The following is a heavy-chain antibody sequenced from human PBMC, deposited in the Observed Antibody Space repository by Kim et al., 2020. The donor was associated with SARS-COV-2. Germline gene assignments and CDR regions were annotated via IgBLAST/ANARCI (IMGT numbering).Heavy chain of an antibody. Sequence: ASVKVSCKASGYTFTSYAMHWVRQAPGQRLEWMGWINAGNGNTKYSQKFQGRVTITRDTSASTAYVELSSLRSEDTAVYYCARDRPLWFGELSWYFDLWGRGTLVTVSS. D-gene: IGHD3-10*01. CDR2: INAGNGNT. CDR1: GYTFTSYA. CDR3: ARDRPLWFGELSWYFDL. J-gene: IGHJ2*01. V-gene: IGHV1-3*01.